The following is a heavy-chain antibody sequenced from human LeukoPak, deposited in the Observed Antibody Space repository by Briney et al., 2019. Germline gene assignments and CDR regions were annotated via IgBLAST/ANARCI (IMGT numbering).Heavy chain of an antibody. J-gene: IGHJ4*02. CDR3: ASDRTLSDLLDS. CDR2: ISYDGANK. V-gene: IGHV3-30-3*01. Sequence: PGGSLRLSCAASGFIFSDSALHWVRQAPGKGLEWVALISYDGANKDYSDSVKGRFTISRDNSKKMVFLQMTSLSPEDSAMYFCASDRTLSDLLDSWGQGTLVTVSP. CDR1: GFIFSDSA. D-gene: IGHD1-7*01.